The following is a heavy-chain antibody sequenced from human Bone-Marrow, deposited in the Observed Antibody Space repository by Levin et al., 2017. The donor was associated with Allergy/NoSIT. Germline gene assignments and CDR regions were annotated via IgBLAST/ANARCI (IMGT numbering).Heavy chain of an antibody. CDR3: AKVRTNTPRGPFDI. CDR1: GFIFNSYG. D-gene: IGHD2-2*01. CDR2: ISGSGDHT. J-gene: IGHJ3*02. Sequence: PGGSLRLSCAASGFIFNSYGMTWVRQVPGKGLEWVSSISGSGDHTYYADSVKGRFTISRDNSKDTLYLQMNSLRAEDTAIYYCAKVRTNTPRGPFDIWGLGTMVTVSS. V-gene: IGHV3-23*01.